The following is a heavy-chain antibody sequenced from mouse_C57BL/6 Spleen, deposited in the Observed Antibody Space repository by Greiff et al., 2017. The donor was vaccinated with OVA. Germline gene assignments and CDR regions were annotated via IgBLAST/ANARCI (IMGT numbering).Heavy chain of an antibody. CDR3: AREGDYSNYEWFAY. CDR1: GYSITSGYY. V-gene: IGHV3-6*01. J-gene: IGHJ3*01. CDR2: ISYDGSN. Sequence: ESGPGLVKPSQSLSLTCSVTGYSITSGYYWNWIRQFPGNKLEWMGYISYDGSNNYNPSLKNRISITRDTSKNQFFLKLNSVTTEDTATYYCAREGDYSNYEWFAYWGKGTLVTVSA. D-gene: IGHD2-5*01.